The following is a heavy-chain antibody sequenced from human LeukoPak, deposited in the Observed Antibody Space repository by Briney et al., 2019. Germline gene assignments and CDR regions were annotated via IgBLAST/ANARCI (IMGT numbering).Heavy chain of an antibody. CDR3: ARDGLSGSYNNFDY. CDR1: GYTFTSSY. CDR2: ITPSGGTT. D-gene: IGHD1-26*01. Sequence: ASVKVSCKASGYTFTSSYMHWVRQAPGQGLEWMGIITPSGGTTNNAQKFQGRITMTRDMSTSTVYMELSSLRSDDTAVYYCARDGLSGSYNNFDYWGQGTLVTVSS. J-gene: IGHJ4*02. V-gene: IGHV1-46*01.